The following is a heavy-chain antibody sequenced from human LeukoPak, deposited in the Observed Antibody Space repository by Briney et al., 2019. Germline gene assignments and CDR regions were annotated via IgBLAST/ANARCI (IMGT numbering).Heavy chain of an antibody. J-gene: IGHJ6*02. CDR2: IYTSGST. Sequence: PSETLSHTCTVSGGSISSYYWSWIRQPAGKGLEWIGRIYTSGSTNYNPSLKSRVTMSVDTSKNQFSLKLSSVTAADTAVYYCARSYCSSTSCYDATYYYGMDVWGQGTTVTVSS. D-gene: IGHD2-2*01. V-gene: IGHV4-4*07. CDR1: GGSISSYY. CDR3: ARSYCSSTSCYDATYYYGMDV.